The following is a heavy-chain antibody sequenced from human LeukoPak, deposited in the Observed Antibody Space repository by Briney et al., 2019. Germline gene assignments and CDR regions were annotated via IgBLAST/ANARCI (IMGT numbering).Heavy chain of an antibody. V-gene: IGHV3-23*01. CDR2: TGSTGVST. Sequence: GGSLRLSCAASGFTFSSYAMNWVRQAPGKGLEWVSGTGSTGVSTFYADSVKGRFTVSRDNSKNTLYLQMNSLRAEDTAVYYCAKPIVSAAGRGRAFDIWGQGTMVTVSS. J-gene: IGHJ3*02. CDR3: AKPIVSAAGRGRAFDI. CDR1: GFTFSSYA. D-gene: IGHD6-13*01.